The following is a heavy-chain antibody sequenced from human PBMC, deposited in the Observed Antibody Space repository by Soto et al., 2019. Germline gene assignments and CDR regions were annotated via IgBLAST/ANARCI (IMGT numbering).Heavy chain of an antibody. CDR1: GGTFSSHG. Sequence: QVQLVQSGAEVKKPGSSVKVSCKASGGTFSSHGISWVRQAPGQGLEWMGGIVPIFGTADDAQRFRGRVTITADESTSTASMELSTMRSEDTAVSYCARGRYTGYDMPDTYYYYKDGMDVWGQGTTVTVSS. J-gene: IGHJ6*02. CDR2: IVPIFGTA. CDR3: ARGRYTGYDMPDTYYYYKDGMDV. V-gene: IGHV1-69*12. D-gene: IGHD5-12*01.